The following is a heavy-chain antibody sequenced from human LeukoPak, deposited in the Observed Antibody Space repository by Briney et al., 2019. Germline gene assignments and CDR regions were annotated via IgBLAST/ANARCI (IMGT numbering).Heavy chain of an antibody. V-gene: IGHV3-15*01. CDR1: GFTLSNAW. CDR3: VPGGNFLLDY. J-gene: IGHJ4*02. Sequence: GACLRLSCAPSGFTLSNAWIGSARQPPGDWMEWDGRIKSKTDGGTTDYAAPVKGRFTISRIDTKSTLYLQMNSLKTEGTAVYYCVPGGNFLLDYWGQGTLVTVSS. CDR2: IKSKTDGGTT. D-gene: IGHD4-23*01.